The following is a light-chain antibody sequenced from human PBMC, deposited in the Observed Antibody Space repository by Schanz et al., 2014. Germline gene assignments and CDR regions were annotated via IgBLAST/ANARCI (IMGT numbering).Light chain of an antibody. CDR1: SSNIGSGYD. Sequence: QSVLTQPPSVSGAPGQRVTISCTGNSSNIGSGYDVHWYQHLPGTAPKLMIYEGNKRPSGVSNRFSGSKSGNTASLTISGLQAEDEADYYCSAYTSSSTLVFGGGTKLTVL. CDR2: EGN. J-gene: IGLJ2*01. CDR3: SAYTSSSTLV. V-gene: IGLV1-40*01.